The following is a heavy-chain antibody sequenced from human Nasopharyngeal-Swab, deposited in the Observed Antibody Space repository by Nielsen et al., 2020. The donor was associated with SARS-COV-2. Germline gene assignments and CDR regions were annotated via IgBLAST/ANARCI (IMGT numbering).Heavy chain of an antibody. J-gene: IGHJ4*02. Sequence: VRQAPGKGLEWVGRIKTKTEGGTTTDCAAPVKGRCTISRDDSKNTLYLQMNSLKTEDTAVYYCTARVVTTNQYWGQGALVTVSS. CDR2: IKTKTEGGTT. D-gene: IGHD2-21*02. V-gene: IGHV3-15*01. CDR3: TARVVTTNQY.